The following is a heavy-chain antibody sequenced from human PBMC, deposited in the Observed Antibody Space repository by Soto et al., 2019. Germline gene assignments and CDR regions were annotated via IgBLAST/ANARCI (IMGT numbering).Heavy chain of an antibody. CDR1: GGSISSGGYY. CDR2: IYYSGST. CDR3: ARTWWNGENYYDSSGYPSYYYGMDV. J-gene: IGHJ6*02. Sequence: SETLSLTCTVSGGSISSGGYYWSWIRQHPGKGLEWIGYIYYSGSTYYNPSLKSRVTISVDTSKNQFSLKLSSATAADTAVYYCARTWWNGENYYDSSGYPSYYYGMDVWGQGTTVTVSS. D-gene: IGHD3-22*01. V-gene: IGHV4-31*03.